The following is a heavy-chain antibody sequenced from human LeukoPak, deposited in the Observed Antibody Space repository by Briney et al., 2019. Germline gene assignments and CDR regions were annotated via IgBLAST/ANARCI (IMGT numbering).Heavy chain of an antibody. CDR1: GGSFSGYY. CDR3: AGGVVVVAATPIH. CDR2: INHSGST. J-gene: IGHJ4*02. V-gene: IGHV4-34*01. Sequence: PSETLSLTCAVYGGSFSGYYWSWIRQPPGKGLEWIGEINHSGSTNYNPSLKSRVTISVDTSKNQFSLKLSSVTAADTAVYYWAGGVVVVAATPIHWGQGTLVTVSS. D-gene: IGHD2-15*01.